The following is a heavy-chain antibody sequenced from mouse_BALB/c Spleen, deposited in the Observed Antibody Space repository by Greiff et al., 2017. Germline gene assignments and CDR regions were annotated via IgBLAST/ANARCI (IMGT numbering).Heavy chain of an antibody. CDR2: ISYSGST. CDR3: AKYYYGSSYDWYFDV. D-gene: IGHD1-1*01. Sequence: EVQLQQSGPGLVKPSQSLSLTCTVTGYSITSDYAWNWIRQFPGNKLEWMGYISYSGSTSYNPSLKSRISITRDTSKNQFFLQLNSVTTEDTATYYCAKYYYGSSYDWYFDVWGAGTTVTVSS. CDR1: GYSITSDYA. J-gene: IGHJ1*01. V-gene: IGHV3-2*02.